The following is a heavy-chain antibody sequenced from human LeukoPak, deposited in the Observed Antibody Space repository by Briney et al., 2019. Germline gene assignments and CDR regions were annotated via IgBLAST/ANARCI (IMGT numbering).Heavy chain of an antibody. J-gene: IGHJ6*02. V-gene: IGHV3-23*01. CDR2: ISGSGGST. CDR3: ATYGDYVYYYGMDV. CDR1: GFTFSSYA. Sequence: GGSLRLSCAASGFTFSSYAMSWVRQAPGEGLEWVSAISGSGGSTYYADSVKGRFTISRDNSKNTLYLQMNSLRAEDTAVYYCATYGDYVYYYGMDVWGQGTTVTVSS. D-gene: IGHD4-17*01.